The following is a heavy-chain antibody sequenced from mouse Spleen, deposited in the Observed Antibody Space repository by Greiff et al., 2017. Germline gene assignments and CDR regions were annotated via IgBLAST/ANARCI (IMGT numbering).Heavy chain of an antibody. V-gene: IGHV1-77*01. CDR3: ARSLGSSLYYFDY. D-gene: IGHD1-1*01. CDR2: IGLGSGST. Sequence: VQLQQSGAELVKPGASVKISCKASGYTFTDYYINWVKQRPGQGLEWIGEIGLGSGSTYYNEKFKGKATLTADKSSSTAYMQLSSLTSEDSAVYFCARSLGSSLYYFDYWGQGTTLTVSS. CDR1: GYTFTDYY. J-gene: IGHJ2*01.